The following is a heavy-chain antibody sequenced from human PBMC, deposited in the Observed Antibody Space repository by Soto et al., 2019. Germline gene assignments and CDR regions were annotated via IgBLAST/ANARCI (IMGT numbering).Heavy chain of an antibody. J-gene: IGHJ4*02. V-gene: IGHV3-30*18. CDR3: AKTIAVQPSDDSRGRGALIDH. CDR2: ISNDGNSK. D-gene: IGHD6-19*01. Sequence: QVHLVESGGGVVQPGGSLRLSCAASGFTFSVFCMHWVRQAPGKGPEWVAVISNDGNSKHYADSVKGRFSISSDNARNTVSLLMDSMRPEDTGLYYCAKTIAVQPSDDSRGRGALIDHWGQGTLVTVSS. CDR1: GFTFSVFC.